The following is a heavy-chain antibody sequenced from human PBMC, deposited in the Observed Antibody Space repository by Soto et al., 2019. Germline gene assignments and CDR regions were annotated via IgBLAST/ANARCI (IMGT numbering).Heavy chain of an antibody. CDR3: AKLGYCSGGSCLLMDALSSGGFDY. CDR1: GFTFSSYA. Sequence: GGSLRLSCAASGFTFSSYAMSWVRQAPGKGLEWVSAISGSGGSTYYADSVKGRFTISRDNSKNTLYLQMNSLRAEDTAVYYCAKLGYCSGGSCLLMDALSSGGFDYWGQGTLVTVSS. J-gene: IGHJ4*02. V-gene: IGHV3-23*01. CDR2: ISGSGGST. D-gene: IGHD2-15*01.